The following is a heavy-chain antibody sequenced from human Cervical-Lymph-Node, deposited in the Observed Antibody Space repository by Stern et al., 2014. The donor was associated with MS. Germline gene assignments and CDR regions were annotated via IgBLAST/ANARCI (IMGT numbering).Heavy chain of an antibody. CDR1: GYRFPSFW. V-gene: IGHV5-51*01. D-gene: IGHD2-8*01. J-gene: IGHJ5*01. CDR3: ARQGIRGRYCNDGICDNWFDS. CDR2: IYPGDSDT. Sequence: EVQLVESGAEVKKPGESLKISCEGSGYRFPSFWIGWVRQMPGKGLEWMGIIYPGDSDTKYNPTFQGQVTITADKSTSTAYLQWRSLKASDTAMYFCARQGIRGRYCNDGICDNWFDSWGQGTLVTVTS.